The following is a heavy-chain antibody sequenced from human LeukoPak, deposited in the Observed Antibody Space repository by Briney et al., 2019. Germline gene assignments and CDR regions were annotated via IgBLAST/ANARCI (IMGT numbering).Heavy chain of an antibody. Sequence: SVKVSCKASGGTFSGYAISWERQAPGQGLEWMGGIIPIFGTANYAQKFQGRVTITTDESTSTAYMELSSLRSEDTAVYYCASRPAGRTTRTPYYYYMDVWGKGTTVTVSS. CDR1: GGTFSGYA. J-gene: IGHJ6*03. D-gene: IGHD1/OR15-1a*01. V-gene: IGHV1-69*05. CDR3: ASRPAGRTTRTPYYYYMDV. CDR2: IIPIFGTA.